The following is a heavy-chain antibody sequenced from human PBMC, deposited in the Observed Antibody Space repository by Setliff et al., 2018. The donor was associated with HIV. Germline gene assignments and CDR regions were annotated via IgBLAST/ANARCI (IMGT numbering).Heavy chain of an antibody. J-gene: IGHJ4*02. CDR3: AKSPGFTGYGGSG. Sequence: PSETLSLTCAVYGASFSDYSWSRIRQPPGKGLEWIGEINHSGSTNYNPSLKTRVTISVDTSKNQFSLKLTSVTAADTAVYYCAKSPGFTGYGGSGWGQGTLVTVSS. D-gene: IGHD5-12*01. CDR1: GASFSDYS. CDR2: INHSGST. V-gene: IGHV4-34*01.